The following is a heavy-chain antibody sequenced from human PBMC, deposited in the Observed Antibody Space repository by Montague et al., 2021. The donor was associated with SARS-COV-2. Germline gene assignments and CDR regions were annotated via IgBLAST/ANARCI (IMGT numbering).Heavy chain of an antibody. Sequence: SETLSLTCGVSGGSISSSDWWSWVRQPPGKGLEWIGEIYHSGSTNYNPSLKSRVTISMDKSKNHFSLKVSSVTAADTAVYYCARDSRAEAAATNSFSSACDYWGQGTLVTVSS. J-gene: IGHJ4*02. CDR1: GGSISSSDW. V-gene: IGHV4-4*02. CDR3: ARDSRAEAAATNSFSSACDY. CDR2: IYHSGST. D-gene: IGHD6-13*01.